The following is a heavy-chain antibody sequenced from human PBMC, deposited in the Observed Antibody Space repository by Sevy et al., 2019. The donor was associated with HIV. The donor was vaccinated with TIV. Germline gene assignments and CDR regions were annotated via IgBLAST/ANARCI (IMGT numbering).Heavy chain of an antibody. CDR3: GRREYRHYVDWFDP. J-gene: IGHJ5*02. CDR2: IYWDDDK. V-gene: IGHV2-5*02. D-gene: IGHD3-16*01. Sequence: SGPTLVNPTQTLTLTCTFSGFSLSTNGVGVGWIRQPPGKALECLALIYWDDDKHYSPSLKSRLTITKDTSKNQVVLTMTNMYPVDKATYYCGRREYRHYVDWFDPWGQGTLVTESS. CDR1: GFSLSTNGVG.